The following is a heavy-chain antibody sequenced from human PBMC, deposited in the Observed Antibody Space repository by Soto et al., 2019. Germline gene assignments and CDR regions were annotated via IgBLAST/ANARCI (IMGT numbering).Heavy chain of an antibody. J-gene: IGHJ5*02. CDR1: GFTFDDYG. CDR3: ARGHALDGSGSYYNVWFDP. D-gene: IGHD3-10*01. Sequence: GGSLRLSCAASGFTFDDYGMSWVRQAPGKGLEWVSGINWNGGSTGYADSVKGRFTISRDNAKNSLYLQMNSLRAEDTALYHCARGHALDGSGSYYNVWFDPWGQGTLVTVSS. CDR2: INWNGGST. V-gene: IGHV3-20*01.